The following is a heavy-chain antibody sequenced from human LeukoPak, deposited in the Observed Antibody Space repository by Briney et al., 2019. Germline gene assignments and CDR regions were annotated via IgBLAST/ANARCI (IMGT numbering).Heavy chain of an antibody. CDR2: IFTSGGA. V-gene: IGHV4-4*07. Sequence: KPLGTPSPTRTVPRGSPSWYYWRWSPQPPREGLGGGGRIFTSGGATYNPSLKSRVNMSVDTSKNQFSLKLSSVTAADTAVYYCARVKGYCSSTSCYSYYYYMDVWGKGTTVTVSS. CDR3: ARVKGYCSSTSCYSYYYYMDV. D-gene: IGHD2-2*02. CDR1: RGSPSWYY. J-gene: IGHJ6*03.